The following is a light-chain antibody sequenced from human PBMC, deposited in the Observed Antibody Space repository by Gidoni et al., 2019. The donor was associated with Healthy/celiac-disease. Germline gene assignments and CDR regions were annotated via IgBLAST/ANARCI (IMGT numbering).Light chain of an antibody. Sequence: DIVMTQSPLSLPVTPGEPASISCRSSQSLLHSNGYNYLDWYLQKPGQSPQLLIYFGSNRASGVPDRFSGSGSGTDFTLKISRVEAEDVGVYYCMQALQTPTFXXXTRLEIK. CDR3: MQALQTPT. CDR1: QSLLHSNGYNY. J-gene: IGKJ5*01. V-gene: IGKV2-28*01. CDR2: FGS.